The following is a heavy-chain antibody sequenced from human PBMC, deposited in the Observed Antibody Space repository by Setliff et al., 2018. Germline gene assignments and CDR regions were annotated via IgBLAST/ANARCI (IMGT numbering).Heavy chain of an antibody. V-gene: IGHV3-23*03. Sequence: LRLSCAASGFTFSSDAMTWVRQAPGEGLQWVSIISAAGTSIYYADSVKGRFTISRDNARNSLYLRVNSLRADDTAVYYCARVFGGIAVAGTFFGAFDYWGQGTLVTVSS. D-gene: IGHD6-19*01. CDR1: GFTFSSDA. CDR3: ARVFGGIAVAGTFFGAFDY. J-gene: IGHJ4*02. CDR2: ISAAGTSI.